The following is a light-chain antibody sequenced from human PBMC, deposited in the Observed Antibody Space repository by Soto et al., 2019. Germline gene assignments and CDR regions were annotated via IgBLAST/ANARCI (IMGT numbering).Light chain of an antibody. CDR1: QSISSY. CDR3: QQYNNYPYT. Sequence: DIQMTQSPSTLSASVGDRVTITCRASQSISSYLAWYQQKPGKAPKVLIYKASSLNSGVPSRFSGSGSGTDFTLTISSLQPDDFATYYCQQYNNYPYTFGQGTKLEIK. V-gene: IGKV1-5*03. CDR2: KAS. J-gene: IGKJ2*01.